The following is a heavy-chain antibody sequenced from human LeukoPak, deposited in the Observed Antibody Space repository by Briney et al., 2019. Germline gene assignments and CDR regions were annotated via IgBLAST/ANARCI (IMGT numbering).Heavy chain of an antibody. V-gene: IGHV1-24*01. CDR2: FDPEDGET. CDR3: ARDPPGVRYGRPIFDF. D-gene: IGHD2-8*01. Sequence: GASVKVSCKVSGYTLTELSMHWVRQAPGKGLEWMGGFDPEDGETIYAQKFQGRVTMTRDKSISTAYMELYSLRSDDTAVYYCARDPPGVRYGRPIFDFWGQGTLVTVSS. J-gene: IGHJ4*02. CDR1: GYTLTELS.